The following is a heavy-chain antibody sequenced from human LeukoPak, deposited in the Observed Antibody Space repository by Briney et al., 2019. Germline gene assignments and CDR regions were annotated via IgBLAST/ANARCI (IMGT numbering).Heavy chain of an antibody. CDR2: INPSGGST. V-gene: IGHV1-46*01. D-gene: IGHD6-13*01. CDR3: ARGTYSGSWRPYYFDY. CDR1: GYTFTSYY. J-gene: IGHJ4*02. Sequence: GASVKVSCKASGYTFTSYYMHWVRQAPGQGLEWMGIINPSGGSTSYAQKFQGRVTMTRDTSTSTVYMELSSLRSEDTAVYYCARGTYSGSWRPYYFDYWGQGTLVTVSS.